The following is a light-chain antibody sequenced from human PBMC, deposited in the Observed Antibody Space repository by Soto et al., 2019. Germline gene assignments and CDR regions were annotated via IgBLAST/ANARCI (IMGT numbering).Light chain of an antibody. V-gene: IGLV1-40*01. CDR2: NNN. J-gene: IGLJ3*02. CDR1: SSNIGAGYD. CDR3: QSFDRSLSGGV. Sequence: QAVVTQPPSVSGAPGQRVTISCTGSSSNIGAGYDVQWYQQLPGTAPKLLISNNNNRPSGVPDRFSGSKSDTSASLAITGIQAEDEADYYCQSFDRSLSGGVFGGGTKLTVL.